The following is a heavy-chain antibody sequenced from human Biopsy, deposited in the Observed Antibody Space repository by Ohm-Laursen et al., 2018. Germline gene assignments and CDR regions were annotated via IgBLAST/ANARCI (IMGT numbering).Heavy chain of an antibody. D-gene: IGHD2-21*01. CDR1: GYTFGNYY. Sequence: SVKVSCKVSGYTFGNYYINWVRQVPGQGLEWLGVLNPAAKATIYAQKFQDRITLTRDTSTNTVYMDLTSLSFEDTAVYYCARESPLRLGVCGAIRCFKEVFGMDVWGQGTTVIVSS. CDR2: LNPAAKAT. CDR3: ARESPLRLGVCGAIRCFKEVFGMDV. J-gene: IGHJ6*02. V-gene: IGHV1-46*01.